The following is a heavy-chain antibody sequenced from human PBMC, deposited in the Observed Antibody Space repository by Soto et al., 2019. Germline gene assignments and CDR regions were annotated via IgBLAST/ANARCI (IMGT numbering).Heavy chain of an antibody. CDR2: ISSSSSYI. V-gene: IGHV3-21*01. CDR1: GFTFSTYS. CDR3: ARARHYYDSSGDPKPFDY. J-gene: IGHJ4*02. D-gene: IGHD3-22*01. Sequence: GGSLRLSCAASGFTFSTYSMNWVGQAPGKGREWVSSISSSSSYIYYADSVKGRFTISRDNAKNSLYLQMNSLSAEDTAMYYCARARHYYDSSGDPKPFDYWGQRTLVTVSS.